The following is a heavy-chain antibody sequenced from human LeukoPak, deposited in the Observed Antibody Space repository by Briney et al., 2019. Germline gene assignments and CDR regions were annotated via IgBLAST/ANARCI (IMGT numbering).Heavy chain of an antibody. CDR1: GFTFSSYA. D-gene: IGHD3-22*01. V-gene: IGHV3-23*01. CDR3: AKAVVITDWFDP. J-gene: IGHJ5*02. Sequence: PGGSLRLSCAASGFTFSSYAMSWVRQAPGKGLEWVSAISGSGGSTYYADSVKGRFTISRDNPKNTLYLQMNSLRAEDTAVYYCAKAVVITDWFDPWGQGTLVTVSS. CDR2: ISGSGGST.